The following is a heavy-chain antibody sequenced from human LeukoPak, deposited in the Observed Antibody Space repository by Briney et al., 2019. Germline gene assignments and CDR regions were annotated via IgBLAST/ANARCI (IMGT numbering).Heavy chain of an antibody. CDR3: ARDLRGYDP. V-gene: IGHV4-38-2*02. D-gene: IGHD3-10*01. J-gene: IGHJ5*02. CDR1: GYSISSGYY. Sequence: SETLSLTCTVSGYSISSGYYWGWIRQPPGKGLEWIGSIYYSGSTYYNPSLKSRVTISVDTSKNQFSLKLRSVTAADTAVYYCARDLRGYDPWGQGTLVTVSS. CDR2: IYYSGST.